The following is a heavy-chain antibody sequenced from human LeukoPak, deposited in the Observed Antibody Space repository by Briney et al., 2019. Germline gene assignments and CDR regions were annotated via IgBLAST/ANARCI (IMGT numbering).Heavy chain of an antibody. CDR2: IYYSGSN. V-gene: IGHV4-61*08. CDR3: ARDSGNWFDP. D-gene: IGHD1-26*01. Sequence: SETLSLTCTVSGGSISSGGYYWSWHPQHPGMGLEWFGYIYYSGSNNYNSSLKSRVTISVDTSKNQFSLKLSSVTAADTAVYYCARDSGNWFDPWGQGTLVTVSS. J-gene: IGHJ5*02. CDR1: GGSISSGGYY.